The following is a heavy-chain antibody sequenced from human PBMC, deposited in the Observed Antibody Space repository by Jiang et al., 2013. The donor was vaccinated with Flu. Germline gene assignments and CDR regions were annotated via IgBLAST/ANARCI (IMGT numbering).Heavy chain of an antibody. CDR3: AHTPVTVSGVPTSMDN. Sequence: KPTQTLTLTCTFSGFALSTRGVGVGWVRQPPGKALEWLALISWDADTRYTPALKNRLAITKDTSRNQVVLTMTNVDPVDTATYFCAHTPVTVSGVPTSMDNWGPGDLVTVSS. D-gene: IGHD3-3*01. V-gene: IGHV2-5*02. CDR1: GFALSTRGVG. J-gene: IGHJ4*02. CDR2: ISWDADT.